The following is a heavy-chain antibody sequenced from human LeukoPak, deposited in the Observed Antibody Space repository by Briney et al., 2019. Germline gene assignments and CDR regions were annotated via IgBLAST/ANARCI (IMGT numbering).Heavy chain of an antibody. J-gene: IGHJ4*02. Sequence: GASLRLSCAASGFTFNTYGMNWVRQDPGKGLEWVSGTCGSGAATYYADSVKGRFTISRDNSKNILYLQMNSLRAEDTAIYYCARDLRICPRKYDSSSHPFDYWGQGTLVTVSS. V-gene: IGHV3-23*01. CDR2: TCGSGAAT. D-gene: IGHD3-22*01. CDR1: GFTFNTYG. CDR3: ARDLRICPRKYDSSSHPFDY.